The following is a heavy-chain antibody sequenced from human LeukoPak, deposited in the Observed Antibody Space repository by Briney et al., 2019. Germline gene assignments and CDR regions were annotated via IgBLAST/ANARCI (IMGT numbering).Heavy chain of an antibody. D-gene: IGHD6-13*01. CDR1: GFTFSSSW. CDR3: ARVGMDRSTWYVAN. J-gene: IGHJ4*02. CDR2: INTDWSST. V-gene: IGHV3-74*01. Sequence: GGSVSLSCAASGFTFSSSWMHWVRQARGRGLVYVSRINTDWSSTNYADSVKGRFTISRDNAENTVYLQMSNLRAEDTAVYYCARVGMDRSTWYVANWGQGTLVTVSS.